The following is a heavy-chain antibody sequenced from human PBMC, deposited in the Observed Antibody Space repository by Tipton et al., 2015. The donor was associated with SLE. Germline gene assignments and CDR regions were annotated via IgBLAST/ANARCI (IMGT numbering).Heavy chain of an antibody. CDR2: IYYSGST. J-gene: IGHJ3*02. V-gene: IGHV4-34*01. CDR3: ARDQRELLWFGELKGDDAFDI. Sequence: TLSLTCAVYGGSFSGYYWGWIRQPPGKGLEWIGSIYYSGSTYYNPSLKSRVTISVDTSKNQFSLKLSSVTAADTAVYYCARDQRELLWFGELKGDDAFDIWGQGTMVTVSS. CDR1: GGSFSGYY. D-gene: IGHD3-10*01.